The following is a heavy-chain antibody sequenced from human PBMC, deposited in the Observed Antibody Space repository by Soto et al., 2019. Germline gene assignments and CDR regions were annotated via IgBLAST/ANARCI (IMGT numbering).Heavy chain of an antibody. Sequence: SETLSLTCTVSGGSISSYYWSWIRQPPGKGLEWIGYIYYSGSTNYNPSLKSRVTISVDTSKNQFSLKLSSMTAADTAVYYCARYGGSGYDDTGFDYWGQGTLVTVSS. CDR1: GGSISSYY. J-gene: IGHJ4*02. CDR3: ARYGGSGYDDTGFDY. CDR2: IYYSGST. V-gene: IGHV4-59*08. D-gene: IGHD5-12*01.